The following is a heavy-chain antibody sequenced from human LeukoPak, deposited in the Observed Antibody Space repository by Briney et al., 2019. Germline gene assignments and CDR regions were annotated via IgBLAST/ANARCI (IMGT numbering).Heavy chain of an antibody. J-gene: IGHJ4*02. CDR3: ARGSSSVFDY. Sequence: TSQTLSLTCTVSGGSISSSSYSCGWIRQPPRKGLEWFGSIYYSGSTYYNPSLTSRVTISVDTSKNQVSLKLSSVTAADTAVYYCARGSSSVFDYWGQGTLVTVSS. CDR1: GGSISSSSYS. D-gene: IGHD6-25*01. CDR2: IYYSGST. V-gene: IGHV4-39*07.